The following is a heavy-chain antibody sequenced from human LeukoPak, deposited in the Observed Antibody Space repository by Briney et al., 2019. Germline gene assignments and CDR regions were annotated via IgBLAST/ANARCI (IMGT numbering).Heavy chain of an antibody. Sequence: SVKVSCKASGGTFSSYAISWVRQAPGQGLGWMGRIIPILGIANYAQKFQGRVTITADKSTSTAYMELSSLRSEDTAVYYCARDRLRTADYGMDVWGQGTTVTVSS. CDR3: ARDRLRTADYGMDV. CDR1: GGTFSSYA. D-gene: IGHD4-17*01. J-gene: IGHJ6*02. V-gene: IGHV1-69*04. CDR2: IIPILGIA.